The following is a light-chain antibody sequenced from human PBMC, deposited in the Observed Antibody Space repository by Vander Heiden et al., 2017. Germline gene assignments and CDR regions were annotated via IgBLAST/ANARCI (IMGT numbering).Light chain of an antibody. CDR2: SDN. CDR1: ISNIGVNF. V-gene: IGLV1-47*02. J-gene: IGLJ2*01. Sequence: QSVLTQPPSASGTVGQRVTISCSGSISNIGVNFVYWYQQFPGTAPKLLIYSDNQRPSGVPDRFSGSKSGPSASLAISGLRSEDEADYYCATWDNSLSGRGIFGGGTKLTVV. CDR3: ATWDNSLSGRGI.